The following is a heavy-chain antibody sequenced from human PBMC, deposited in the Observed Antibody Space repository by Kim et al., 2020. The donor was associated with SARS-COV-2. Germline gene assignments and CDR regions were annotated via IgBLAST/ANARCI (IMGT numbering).Heavy chain of an antibody. CDR1: GGSFSDYY. V-gene: IGHV4-34*01. D-gene: IGHD5-18*01. CDR3: ARGLIGYEVSYYDYGLDV. CDR2: INHSGST. Sequence: SETLSLTCAVYGGSFSDYYWSWIRQPPQKGLEWIGEINHSGSTNYNSSLKSRVTISLDTSKSQFSLNLRSVIAADTAVYYCARGLIGYEVSYYDYGLDVWGQGTTVTVSS. J-gene: IGHJ6*02.